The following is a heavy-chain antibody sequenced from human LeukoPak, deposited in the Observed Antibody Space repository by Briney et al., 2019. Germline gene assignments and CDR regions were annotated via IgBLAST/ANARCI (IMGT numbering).Heavy chain of an antibody. CDR1: GFTFSSYG. J-gene: IGHJ4*02. CDR3: AKGHYGDYDMEVDY. Sequence: GGSLRLSCEASGFTFSSYGMHWVRQAPGKGLEWVAVISYDGSNKYYADSVKGRFTISRDNSKNTLYLQMNSLRAEDTAVYYCAKGHYGDYDMEVDYWGQGTLVTVSS. V-gene: IGHV3-30*18. D-gene: IGHD4-17*01. CDR2: ISYDGSNK.